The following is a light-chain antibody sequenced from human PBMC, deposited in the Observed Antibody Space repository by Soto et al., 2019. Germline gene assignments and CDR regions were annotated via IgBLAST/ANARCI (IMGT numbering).Light chain of an antibody. CDR2: AAS. CDR1: QDIGTW. V-gene: IGKV1D-12*01. CDR3: QQGYSHPFT. J-gene: IGKJ3*01. Sequence: DLQMTQSPSSVSASIGGRVIITCRASQDIGTWLAWYQQKPGKAPNLLIYAASHLQSGVPSKFSGRGSGTDFTLTISSLQPGDSAIYYCQQGYSHPFTFGPGTKVDIK.